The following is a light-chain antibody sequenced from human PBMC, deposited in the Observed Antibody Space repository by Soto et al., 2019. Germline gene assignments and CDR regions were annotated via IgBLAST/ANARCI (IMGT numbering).Light chain of an antibody. V-gene: IGKV1-5*03. CDR1: QSISSW. Sequence: DIQMTQSPSTLSASVGDRVIITCRASQSISSWLAWYQQKPGKAPKLLIYKTSTLESGVPSRFSGSGSGTEFALTISSLQPDDFATYYCQQYNSYWTFGQGTKVGIK. J-gene: IGKJ1*01. CDR3: QQYNSYWT. CDR2: KTS.